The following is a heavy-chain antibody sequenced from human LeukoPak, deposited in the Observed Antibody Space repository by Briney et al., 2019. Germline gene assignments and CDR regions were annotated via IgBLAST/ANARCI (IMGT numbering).Heavy chain of an antibody. V-gene: IGHV3-23*01. D-gene: IGHD3-22*01. Sequence: PGGSLRLSCAASGFTFSSYGMSWVRQAPGKGLEWVSAISGSGGSTYYADSVKGRFTISRDNSKNTLCLQMNSLRAEDTAVYYCAKDLSKRLVLDYWGQGTLVTVSS. CDR3: AKDLSKRLVLDY. CDR1: GFTFSSYG. J-gene: IGHJ4*02. CDR2: ISGSGGST.